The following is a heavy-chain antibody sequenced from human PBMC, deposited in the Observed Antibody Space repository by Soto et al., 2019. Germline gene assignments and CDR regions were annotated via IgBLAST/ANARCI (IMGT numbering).Heavy chain of an antibody. CDR1: GYTFTSYG. D-gene: IGHD6-6*01. CDR3: ARERYSSSPPASTYYYYYMDV. J-gene: IGHJ6*03. CDR2: ISAYNGNT. V-gene: IGHV1-18*01. Sequence: ASVKVSCKASGYTFTSYGISWVRQAPGQGLEWMGWISAYNGNTNYAQKLPGRVTMTADTSTSTAYMELSSLRSEDTAVYYCARERYSSSPPASTYYYYYMDVWGKGTTVTVSS.